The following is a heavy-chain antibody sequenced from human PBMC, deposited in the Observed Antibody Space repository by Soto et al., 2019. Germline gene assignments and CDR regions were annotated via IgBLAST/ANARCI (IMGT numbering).Heavy chain of an antibody. V-gene: IGHV5-10-1*01. Sequence: GESLKISCKGSGYIFTIYWISWVRQMPGKGLEWMGRIDPSDSYTNYSPSFQGHVTISADKSISTAYLQWSSLKASDTAMYYCARQLGPPYYYYGMDIWGQGTTVTVSS. CDR2: IDPSDSYT. CDR1: GYIFTIYW. D-gene: IGHD6-6*01. CDR3: ARQLGPPYYYYGMDI. J-gene: IGHJ6*02.